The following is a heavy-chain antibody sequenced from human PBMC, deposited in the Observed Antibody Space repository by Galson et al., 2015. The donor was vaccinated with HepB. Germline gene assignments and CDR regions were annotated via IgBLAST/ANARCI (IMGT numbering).Heavy chain of an antibody. CDR1: GYTFTDYV. D-gene: IGHD3-3*01. CDR2: MNTNTGKP. V-gene: IGHV7-4-1*02. J-gene: IGHJ6*03. Sequence: VSCKASGYTFTDYVVNWVRQAPGQGLEWMGWMNTNTGKPTYAQGFAGRFVFSLDTSVTTAYLQISSLETDDTAVYYCARSPLRFLDWLPYYDYYYMDVWGEGTTVGVSS. CDR3: ARSPLRFLDWLPYYDYYYMDV.